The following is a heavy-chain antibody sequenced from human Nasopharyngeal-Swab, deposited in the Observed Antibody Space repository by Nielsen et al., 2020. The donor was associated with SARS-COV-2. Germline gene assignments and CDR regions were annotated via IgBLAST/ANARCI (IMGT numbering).Heavy chain of an antibody. CDR1: GFTFSSYA. Sequence: GESLKISCAASGFTFSSYAMSWVRQAPGKGLEWVSAISGSGGSTYYADSVKGRFTTSRDNSKNTLYLQMNSLRAEDTAVYYCAAGGDSSSSTFDYWGQGTLVTVSS. J-gene: IGHJ4*02. CDR3: AAGGDSSSSTFDY. CDR2: ISGSGGST. V-gene: IGHV3-23*01. D-gene: IGHD6-6*01.